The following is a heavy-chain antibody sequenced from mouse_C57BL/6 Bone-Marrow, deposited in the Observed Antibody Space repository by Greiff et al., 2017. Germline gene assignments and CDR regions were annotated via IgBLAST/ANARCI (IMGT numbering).Heavy chain of an antibody. V-gene: IGHV1-76*01. CDR2: IYPGSGNT. D-gene: IGHD1-1*01. CDR3: ARGSYYGSIYFDY. CDR1: GYTFTDYY. Sequence: VNLVESGAELVRPGASVKLSCKASGYTFTDYYINWVKQRPGQGLEWIARIYPGSGNTYYNEKFKGKATLTAEKASSTAYMQLSSLTSEDSAVYFCARGSYYGSIYFDYWGQGTTLTVSS. J-gene: IGHJ2*01.